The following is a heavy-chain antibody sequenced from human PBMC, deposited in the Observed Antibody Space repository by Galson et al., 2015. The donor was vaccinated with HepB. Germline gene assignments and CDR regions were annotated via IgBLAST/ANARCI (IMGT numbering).Heavy chain of an antibody. D-gene: IGHD3-10*01. V-gene: IGHV4-34*01. Sequence: LRLSCAGSGFTFSSYAMTWVRQPPGKGLEWIGEISDSGITKYNPSLKSRITMSVDTSKNQFSLKLNSVTAADTAVYYCARVHDDSHSHHYYYMDVWGKGTTVTVSS. J-gene: IGHJ6*03. CDR2: ISDSGIT. CDR1: GFTFSSYA. CDR3: ARVHDDSHSHHYYYMDV.